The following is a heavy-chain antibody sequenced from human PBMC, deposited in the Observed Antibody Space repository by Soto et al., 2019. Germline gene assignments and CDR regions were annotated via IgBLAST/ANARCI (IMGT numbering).Heavy chain of an antibody. Sequence: SETLSLTCIVSCESISSSSYYWGWIRQPPGKGLEWIGSIYYRGRTYYNPSFKGRVTISIDTSKNQFSLKLSSVTATDTAVYYCARQRTTVVTQAYFDHWGQGDLVTVSS. CDR2: IYYRGRT. CDR1: CESISSSSYY. J-gene: IGHJ4*02. V-gene: IGHV4-39*01. D-gene: IGHD2-21*02. CDR3: ARQRTTVVTQAYFDH.